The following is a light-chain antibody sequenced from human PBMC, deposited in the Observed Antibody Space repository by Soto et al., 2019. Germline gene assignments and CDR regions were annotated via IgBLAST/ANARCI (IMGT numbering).Light chain of an antibody. CDR1: QRIDSNY. CDR3: QQYETSPPAVT. Sequence: EIVLTQSPATLSLSVGERATLSCGASQRIDSNYVAWYQQKPGLAPRLLIYDASSRASGITDRFSGSGSGTDFTLTISRLEPDDFAVYYCQQYETSPPAVTFGGGTKVDIK. CDR2: DAS. J-gene: IGKJ4*01. V-gene: IGKV3D-20*01.